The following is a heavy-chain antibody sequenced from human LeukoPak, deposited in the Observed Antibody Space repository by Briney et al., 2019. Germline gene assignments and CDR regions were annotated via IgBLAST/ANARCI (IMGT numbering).Heavy chain of an antibody. V-gene: IGHV4-4*02. Sequence: PSETLSLTCAVSGGSISSSNWWSWVRQPPGKGLEWIGEIYHSGSTNYNPSLKSRVTISVDKSKNQFSLKLSSVTAADTAVYYCARVGMVRGVNFDYWGQGTLVTVSS. CDR1: GGSISSSNW. CDR2: IYHSGST. J-gene: IGHJ4*02. CDR3: ARVGMVRGVNFDY. D-gene: IGHD3-10*01.